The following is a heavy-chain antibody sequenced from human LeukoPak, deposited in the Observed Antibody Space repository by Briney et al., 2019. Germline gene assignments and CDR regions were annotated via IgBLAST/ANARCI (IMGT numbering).Heavy chain of an antibody. CDR1: GGSFSGYY. J-gene: IGHJ6*02. CDR3: ARGRGIAARPQGYYGMDV. Sequence: SETLSLTCAVYGGSFSGYYWGWIRQPPGKGLEWIGEINHSGSTNYNPSLKSRVTISVDTSKNQFSLKLSSVTAADTAVYYCARGRGIAARPQGYYGMDVWGQGTTVTVSS. CDR2: INHSGST. D-gene: IGHD6-6*01. V-gene: IGHV4-34*01.